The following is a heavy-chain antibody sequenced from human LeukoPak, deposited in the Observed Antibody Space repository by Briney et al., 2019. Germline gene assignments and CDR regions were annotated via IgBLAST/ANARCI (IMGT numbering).Heavy chain of an antibody. D-gene: IGHD3-22*01. CDR1: GYSISSSYY. V-gene: IGHV4-38-2*02. CDR2: IYYSGST. J-gene: IGHJ4*02. Sequence: SETLSLTCTVSGYSISSSYYWGWIRQPPGKGLEWIGSIYYSGSTYYNPSLKSRVTISVDTSKNQFSLKLSSVTAADTAVYYCARDSVRFNYYDSSGYFDYWGQGTLVTVSS. CDR3: ARDSVRFNYYDSSGYFDY.